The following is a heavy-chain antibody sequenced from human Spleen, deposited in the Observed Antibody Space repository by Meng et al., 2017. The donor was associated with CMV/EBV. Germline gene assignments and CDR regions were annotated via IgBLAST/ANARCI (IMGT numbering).Heavy chain of an antibody. J-gene: IGHJ5*02. CDR3: ARDYYDIERNEYDCFDP. V-gene: IGHV1-18*01. CDR2: ISGYNGRT. CDR1: YPFISYG. D-gene: IGHD3-9*01. Sequence: YPFISYGISWVRQAPGKGLEWKGWISGYNGRTNYAQSLQGRLTLTTDTSTSTAYMELRNLRSDDTAVYFCARDYYDIERNEYDCFDPWGQGTLVTVSS.